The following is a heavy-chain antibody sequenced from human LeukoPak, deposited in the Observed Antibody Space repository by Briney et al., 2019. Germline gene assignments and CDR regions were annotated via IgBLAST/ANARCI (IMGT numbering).Heavy chain of an antibody. CDR3: ARQHGSGSYYSRAIDY. D-gene: IGHD3-10*01. CDR2: IYPGDSDT. CDR1: GYSFTSYW. Sequence: GESLKISCKGSGYSFTSYWITWVRQTPGKGLEWMGIIYPGDSDTRYSPSFQGQVTISADKSISTAYLQWSSLKASDTAMYYCARQHGSGSYYSRAIDYWGQGTLVTVSS. J-gene: IGHJ4*02. V-gene: IGHV5-51*01.